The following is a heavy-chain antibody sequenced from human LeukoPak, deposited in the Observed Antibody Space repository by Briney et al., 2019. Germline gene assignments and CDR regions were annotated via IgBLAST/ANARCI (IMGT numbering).Heavy chain of an antibody. Sequence: KPSETLSLTCTVSGGSIRSSSYYWGWIRQPPGKGLEWIASIYYSGSTYYNPSLKSRVTISVDTSKNQFSLKLSSVTAADTAVYYCARYSYGGYHFDYWGQGTLVTVSS. J-gene: IGHJ4*02. CDR1: GGSIRSSSYY. V-gene: IGHV4-39*07. CDR2: IYYSGST. CDR3: ARYSYGGYHFDY. D-gene: IGHD5-18*01.